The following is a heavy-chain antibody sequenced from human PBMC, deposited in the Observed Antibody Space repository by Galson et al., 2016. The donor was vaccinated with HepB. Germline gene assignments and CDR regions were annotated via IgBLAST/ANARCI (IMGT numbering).Heavy chain of an antibody. Sequence: SLRISCAASGFTFSTYAMSWVRQAPGKGPEWVSAISDSGGSSYYADSVKGRFTISRDNSKNRLFLQMNSLGAEDTAIYYCAKDRGPGYWGQGTLVTVSS. CDR3: AKDRGPGY. CDR2: ISDSGGSS. D-gene: IGHD3-10*01. V-gene: IGHV3-23*01. J-gene: IGHJ4*02. CDR1: GFTFSTYA.